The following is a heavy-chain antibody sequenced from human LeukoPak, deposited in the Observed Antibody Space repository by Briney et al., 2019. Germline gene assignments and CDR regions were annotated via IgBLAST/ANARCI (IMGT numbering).Heavy chain of an antibody. CDR2: INHSGST. D-gene: IGHD6-13*01. CDR1: GFTFSSYS. V-gene: IGHV4-34*01. CDR3: ARLSYSSSWYRIDY. Sequence: PGGSLRLSCAASGFTFSSYSMNWVRQPPGKGLEWIGEINHSGSTNYNPSLKSRVTISVDTSKNQFSLKLSSVTAADTAVYYCARLSYSSSWYRIDYWGQGTLVTVSS. J-gene: IGHJ4*02.